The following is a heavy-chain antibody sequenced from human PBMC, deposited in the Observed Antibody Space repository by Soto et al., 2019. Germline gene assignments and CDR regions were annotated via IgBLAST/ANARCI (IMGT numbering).Heavy chain of an antibody. CDR1: RYSFTSYW. V-gene: IGHV5-51*01. J-gene: IGHJ6*02. D-gene: IGHD6-13*01. CDR2: IYPGDSDT. CDR3: ARHHGSPGSYFGLDV. Sequence: PGESLKISCKGSRYSFTSYWINWVRQMPGKGLEWMGIIYPGDSDTRYSPSFQGQVTISADKSIDTAYLQWRSLKASDTAVYYCARHHGSPGSYFGLDVWGQGTTVTVSS.